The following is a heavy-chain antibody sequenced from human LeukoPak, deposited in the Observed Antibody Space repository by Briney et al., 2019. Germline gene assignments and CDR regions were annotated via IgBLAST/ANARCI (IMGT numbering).Heavy chain of an antibody. J-gene: IGHJ4*02. CDR1: GFTFSSYA. CDR2: ISGGGGST. V-gene: IGHV3-23*01. Sequence: PGGSLRLSCAASGFTFSSYAMTWVRQAPGRGLEWVSAISGGGGSTSYADSVKGRFTISRDASKNTLYLQMNSLRAEDTAVYYCARTPGDYYYYIDFWGQGILVTVSS. CDR3: ARTPGDYYYYIDF. D-gene: IGHD1-26*01.